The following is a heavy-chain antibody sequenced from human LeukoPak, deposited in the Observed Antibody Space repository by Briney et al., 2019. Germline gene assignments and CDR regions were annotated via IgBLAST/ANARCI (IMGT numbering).Heavy chain of an antibody. CDR2: IDSSGNT. V-gene: IGHV4-61*09. D-gene: IGHD4-17*01. J-gene: IGHJ6*03. Sequence: SQTLSLTCTVSGGSISSSNFYWTWIRQPAGKGLEFLGHIDSSGNTNNNPSLNSPLTISLDKSRNQFFLELTSVTAADTAVYFCARIAYDLGDHVLLYYYLDVWGTGTTVTVSS. CDR1: GGSISSSNFY. CDR3: ARIAYDLGDHVLLYYYLDV.